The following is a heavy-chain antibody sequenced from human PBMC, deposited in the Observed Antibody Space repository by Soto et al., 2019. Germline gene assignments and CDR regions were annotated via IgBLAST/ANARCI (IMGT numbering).Heavy chain of an antibody. CDR3: ARGIATGQLDP. CDR1: GYTFTRYT. D-gene: IGHD2-2*01. CDR2: TNPDNGNT. J-gene: IGHJ5*02. Sequence: ASVKVSCKASGYTFTRYTMNWVRRAPGQRLEWMGWTNPDNGNTKSSQKFQDRVIITRDTSASTAYMDLSSLRSEDTAVYYCARGIATGQLDPWGQGTLVTVYS. V-gene: IGHV1-3*01.